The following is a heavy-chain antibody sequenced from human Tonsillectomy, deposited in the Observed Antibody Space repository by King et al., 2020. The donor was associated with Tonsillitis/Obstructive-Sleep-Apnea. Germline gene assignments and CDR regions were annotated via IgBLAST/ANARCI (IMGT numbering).Heavy chain of an antibody. CDR3: AKDLRGDYNLHDAFDI. D-gene: IGHD4-17*01. V-gene: IGHV3-9*01. CDR2: ISWNSGSI. Sequence: VQLVESGGGLVQPGRSLRLSCAASGFTFDDYAMHWVRQAPGKGLEWVSGISWNSGSIGYADSVKGRFTISRDNAKNSLYLQMNSLRAEDTALYYCAKDLRGDYNLHDAFDIWGQGTMVTVSS. CDR1: GFTFDDYA. J-gene: IGHJ3*02.